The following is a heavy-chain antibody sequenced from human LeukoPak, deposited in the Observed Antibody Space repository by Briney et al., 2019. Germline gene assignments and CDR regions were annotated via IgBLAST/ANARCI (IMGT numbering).Heavy chain of an antibody. V-gene: IGHV4-61*01. D-gene: IGHD5-18*01. J-gene: IGHJ4*02. CDR1: GGSVSSGSYY. CDR3: ARDRSYGYFDY. CDR2: VYFSGST. Sequence: KTSETLSLTCTVSGGSVSSGSYYWSWIWQPPGKGLEWIGFVYFSGSTNYNPSLKSRVTISVDTSKNQFSLKLSSVTAADTAVYYCARDRSYGYFDYWGQGTLVTVSS.